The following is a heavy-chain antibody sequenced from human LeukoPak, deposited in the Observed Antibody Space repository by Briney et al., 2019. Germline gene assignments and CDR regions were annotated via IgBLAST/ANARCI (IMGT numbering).Heavy chain of an antibody. CDR1: GYTFTSYA. Sequence: ASVKVSCKASGYTFTSYAMHWVRQAPGQRLEWMGWINAGNGNTKYSQKFQGRVTITADESTSTAYMELSSLRSEDTAVYYCASLYSSSRSYYFDYWGQGTLVTVSS. D-gene: IGHD6-13*01. CDR3: ASLYSSSRSYYFDY. CDR2: INAGNGNT. J-gene: IGHJ4*02. V-gene: IGHV1-3*01.